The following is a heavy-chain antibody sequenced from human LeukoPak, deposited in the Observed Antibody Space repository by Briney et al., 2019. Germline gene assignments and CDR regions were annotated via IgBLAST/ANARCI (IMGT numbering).Heavy chain of an antibody. V-gene: IGHV4-59*11. CDR3: ARVGFTRGHYNPRDAFDI. J-gene: IGHJ3*02. D-gene: IGHD3-22*01. Sequence: SETLALTCTVSGGSMITHYWSWIRQTPGKGLEWIGYIYYSGSTNYSSSLKSRVTMSIDTSKNQFSLRLISVTAADTAVYFCARVGFTRGHYNPRDAFDIWGQGTMVTVSS. CDR1: GGSMITHY. CDR2: IYYSGST.